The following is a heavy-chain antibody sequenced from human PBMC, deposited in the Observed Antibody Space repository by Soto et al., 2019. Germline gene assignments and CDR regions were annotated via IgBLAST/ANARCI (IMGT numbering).Heavy chain of an antibody. CDR2: IYPGDSDT. Sequence: XASLKISCPASGDSFTDYSIAWVRQVPGKGLEWMGSIYPGDSDTRYSPSFQGQVTISADKSISAAYLQWSSLKASDTAMFYCAKSLVDDSSGYSNYAMDVWRQGTTGTVSS. D-gene: IGHD3-22*01. CDR3: AKSLVDDSSGYSNYAMDV. J-gene: IGHJ6*02. V-gene: IGHV5-51*01. CDR1: GDSFTDYS.